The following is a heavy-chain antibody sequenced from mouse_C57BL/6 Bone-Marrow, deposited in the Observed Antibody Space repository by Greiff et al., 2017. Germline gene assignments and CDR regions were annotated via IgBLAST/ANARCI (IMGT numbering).Heavy chain of an antibody. CDR3: ASHYGSSSRWYFDV. J-gene: IGHJ1*03. CDR1: GFNIKNTY. V-gene: IGHV14-3*01. CDR2: IDPANGNT. Sequence: VQLKQSVAELVRPGASVKLSCTASGFNIKNTYMHWVKQRPEQGLEWIGRIDPANGNTKYAPKFQGKVTITADTSANTAYLQLSSLTSEDTAIYYCASHYGSSSRWYFDVWGTGTTVTVSS. D-gene: IGHD1-1*01.